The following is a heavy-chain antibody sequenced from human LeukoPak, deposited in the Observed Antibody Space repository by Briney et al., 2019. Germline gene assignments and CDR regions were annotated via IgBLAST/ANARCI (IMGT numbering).Heavy chain of an antibody. CDR3: ARPIPGLWLHDY. CDR1: GYTFTSYG. CDR2: ISAYNGNT. D-gene: IGHD5-18*01. V-gene: IGHV1-18*01. J-gene: IGHJ4*02. Sequence: ASVKVSCKASGYTFTSYGVSWVRQAPGQGLEWMGWISAYNGNTNYAQKLQGRVTMTTDTSTSTAYMELRSLRSDDTAVYYCARPIPGLWLHDYWGQGTLVTVSS.